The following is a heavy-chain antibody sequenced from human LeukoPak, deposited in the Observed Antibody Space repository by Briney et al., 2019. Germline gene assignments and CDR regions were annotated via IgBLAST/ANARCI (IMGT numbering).Heavy chain of an antibody. CDR3: ARDYGEGGYYFDY. V-gene: IGHV3-74*01. Sequence: GGSLRLSCAASGFTFSSYWMHWVRHAPGKGPVGVARIRSDGRSTDYADSVKGRFTISRDNSKNTLYLQMNSLRAEDTAVYYCARDYGEGGYYFDYWGQGTLVTVSS. CDR1: GFTFSSYW. J-gene: IGHJ4*02. D-gene: IGHD4-17*01. CDR2: IRSDGRST.